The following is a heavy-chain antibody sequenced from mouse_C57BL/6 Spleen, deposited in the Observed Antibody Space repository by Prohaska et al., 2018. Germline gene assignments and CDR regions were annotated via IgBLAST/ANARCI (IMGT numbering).Heavy chain of an antibody. J-gene: IGHJ3*01. CDR3: ARGYGSSRVFY. CDR1: GYTFTDYY. Sequence: VQLQQSGPELLKPGASVKISCKASGYTFTDYYMNWVKQSHGKSLEWIGDINPNNGGTSYNQKFKGKATLTVDKSSSTAYMELRSLTSEDSAVYYCARGYGSSRVFYWGQGTLVTVSA. D-gene: IGHD1-1*01. V-gene: IGHV1-26*01. CDR2: INPNNGGT.